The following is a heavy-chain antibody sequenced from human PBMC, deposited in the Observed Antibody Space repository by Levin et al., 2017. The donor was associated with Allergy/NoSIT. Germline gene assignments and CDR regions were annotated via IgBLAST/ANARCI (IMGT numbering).Heavy chain of an antibody. J-gene: IGHJ4*02. Sequence: GGSLRLSCAASGFTFSSYGMHWVRQAPGKGLEWVAVIWYDGSNKYYADSVKGRFTISRDNSKNTLYLQMNSLRAEDTAVYYCARSLSSSWYSPDYWGQGTLVTVSS. D-gene: IGHD6-13*01. CDR3: ARSLSSSWYSPDY. CDR2: IWYDGSNK. V-gene: IGHV3-33*01. CDR1: GFTFSSYG.